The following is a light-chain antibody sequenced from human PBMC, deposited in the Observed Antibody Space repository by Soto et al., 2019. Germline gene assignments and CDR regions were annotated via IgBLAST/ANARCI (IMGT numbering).Light chain of an antibody. J-gene: IGLJ2*01. CDR2: EGS. CDR1: SSDVGSYNL. CDR3: CSYAHISTFVV. V-gene: IGLV2-23*03. Sequence: QSALTQPASVSGSPGQSITISCTGTSSDVGSYNLVSWYQQHPGKAPKLMIYEGSKRPSGVSNLFSGSKSGNTASLTISGLQAEDEADYYCCSYAHISTFVVFGGGTQLTVL.